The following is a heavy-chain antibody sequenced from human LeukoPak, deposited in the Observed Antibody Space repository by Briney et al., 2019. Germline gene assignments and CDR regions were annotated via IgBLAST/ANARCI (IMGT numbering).Heavy chain of an antibody. D-gene: IGHD4-17*01. CDR2: ISSSSSYI. V-gene: IGHV3-21*01. J-gene: IGHJ4*02. Sequence: TGGSLRLSCAASGFTFSSYSMNWVRQAPGKELEWVSSISSSSSYINYADSVKGRFTISRDNAKNSLYLQMNSLRAEDTAVYYCARATDGDYVPYWGQGTLVTVSS. CDR1: GFTFSSYS. CDR3: ARATDGDYVPY.